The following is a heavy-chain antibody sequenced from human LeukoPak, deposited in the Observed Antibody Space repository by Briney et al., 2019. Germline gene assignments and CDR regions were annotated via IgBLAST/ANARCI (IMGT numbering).Heavy chain of an antibody. CDR3: AISTTVGSPFDY. D-gene: IGHD1-1*01. CDR1: GFSVRTRGVD. Sequence: CGPTLMNPTPTLTLTCTFSGFSVRTRGVDVGWIRQPPGKALEWLSLIYWNDDKRYSPSLKSRLTITKEISKNQVVLTKYHKGPVHTATYYCAISTTVGSPFDYWGQGTLVTVSS. V-gene: IGHV2-5*01. CDR2: IYWNDDK. J-gene: IGHJ4*02.